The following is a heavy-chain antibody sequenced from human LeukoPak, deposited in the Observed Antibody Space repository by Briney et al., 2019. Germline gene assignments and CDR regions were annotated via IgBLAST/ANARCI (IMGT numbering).Heavy chain of an antibody. CDR3: ARLRQLKGVVTVNDAFDI. CDR1: GGSFSGYY. V-gene: IGHV4-34*01. Sequence: KASETLSLTCAVYGGSFSGYYWSWIRQPPGKGLEWIGEINHSGSTNYNPSLKSRVTISVDTSKNQFSLKLSSVTAADTAVYYCARLRQLKGVVTVNDAFDIWGQGTMVTVSS. CDR2: INHSGST. J-gene: IGHJ3*02. D-gene: IGHD2-21*02.